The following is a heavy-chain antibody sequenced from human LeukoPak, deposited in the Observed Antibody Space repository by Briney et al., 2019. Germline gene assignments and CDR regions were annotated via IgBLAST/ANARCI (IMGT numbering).Heavy chain of an antibody. D-gene: IGHD6-19*01. Sequence: GGSLRLSCAASGFTFSSYGMHWVRQAPGKGLEWVAVISYDGSNKYYADSVKGRFTISRDNSKNTVYLQMNSLRADDTAVYYCATALGSSGSGRGAFDIWGQGTMVPVS. V-gene: IGHV3-30*03. CDR1: GFTFSSYG. CDR3: ATALGSSGSGRGAFDI. J-gene: IGHJ3*02. CDR2: ISYDGSNK.